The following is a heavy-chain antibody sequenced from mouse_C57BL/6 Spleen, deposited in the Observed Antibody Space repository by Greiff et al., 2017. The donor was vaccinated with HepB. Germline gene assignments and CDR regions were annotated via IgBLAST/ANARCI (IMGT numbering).Heavy chain of an antibody. J-gene: IGHJ3*01. D-gene: IGHD2-3*01. CDR3: ARDKDGYYVFFAY. CDR2: ISDGGSYT. Sequence: EVQLQESGGGLVKPGGSLKLSCAASGFTFSSYAMSWVRQTPEKRLEWVATISDGGSYTYYPDNVKGRFTISRDNAKNNLYLQMSHLKSEDTAMYYCARDKDGYYVFFAYWGQGTLVTVSA. V-gene: IGHV5-4*01. CDR1: GFTFSSYA.